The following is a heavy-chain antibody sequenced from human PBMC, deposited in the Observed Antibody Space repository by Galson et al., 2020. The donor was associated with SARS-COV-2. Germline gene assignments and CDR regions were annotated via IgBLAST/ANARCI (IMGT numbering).Heavy chain of an antibody. CDR1: GGSISSYY. CDR2: IYTSGST. J-gene: IGHJ6*02. Sequence: ETSETLSLTCTVSGGSISSYYWSWIRQPAGKGLEWIGRIYTSGSTNYNPSLKSRVTMSVDTSKNQFSLKLSSVTAADTAVYYCARDSDYYDFWSGYYYGMYVWGQGTTVTVSS. D-gene: IGHD3-3*01. V-gene: IGHV4-4*07. CDR3: ARDSDYYDFWSGYYYGMYV.